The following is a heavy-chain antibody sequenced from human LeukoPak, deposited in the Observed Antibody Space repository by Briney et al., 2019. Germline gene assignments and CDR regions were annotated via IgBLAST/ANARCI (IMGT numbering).Heavy chain of an antibody. V-gene: IGHV3-48*03. Sequence: GGSLRLSCAASGFTFSSYEMNWVRQAPGKGLEWVSYISSSGSTIYYADSVKGRFTISRDNAKNSLYLQMNSLRAEDTAVYYCARDGWSVEYGSSSDYWGQGTLVTVSS. CDR1: GFTFSSYE. D-gene: IGHD6-6*01. J-gene: IGHJ4*02. CDR3: ARDGWSVEYGSSSDY. CDR2: ISSSGSTI.